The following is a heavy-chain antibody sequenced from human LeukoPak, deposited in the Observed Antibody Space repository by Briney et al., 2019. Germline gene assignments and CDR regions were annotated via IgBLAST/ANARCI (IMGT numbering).Heavy chain of an antibody. V-gene: IGHV3-30-3*01. CDR1: GFTFSSYA. Sequence: GGSLRLSCAASGFTFSSYAMHWVRQPPGKGLEWVAVISYDGSNKYYADSVKGRFTISRDNSKNTLYLQMKSLRAEDTAVYYCAREGLWSGYLGAFDIWGQGTMVTVSS. CDR3: AREGLWSGYLGAFDI. CDR2: ISYDGSNK. D-gene: IGHD3-3*01. J-gene: IGHJ3*02.